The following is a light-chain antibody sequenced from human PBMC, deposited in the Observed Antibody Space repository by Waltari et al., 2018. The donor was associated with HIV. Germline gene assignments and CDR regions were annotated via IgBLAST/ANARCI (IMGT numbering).Light chain of an antibody. CDR2: QDA. CDR3: QVWDSRSVV. CDR1: EVTNKY. V-gene: IGLV3-1*01. Sequence: SYVLTQLRAMSVSPGQTVTITCTGDEVTNKYVSWYKHRPGQSPGVVIYQDAKRPSGRVGRFSGSNSGNTAALTISGTQPMDEADYYCQVWDSRSVVFGGGTTLTVL. J-gene: IGLJ2*01.